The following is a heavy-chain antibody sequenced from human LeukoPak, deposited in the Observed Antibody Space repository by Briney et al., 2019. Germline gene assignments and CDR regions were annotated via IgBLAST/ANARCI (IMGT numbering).Heavy chain of an antibody. V-gene: IGHV4-59*08. Sequence: SETLSLTCTVSGGSISSYYWSWIRQPPGKGLEWIGYIYYSGSTNYNPSLKSRVTISVDTSKNQFSLKLSSVTAADTAVYYCARLPRYSFVYWGQGTLVTVSS. CDR2: IYYSGST. CDR1: GGSISSYY. CDR3: ARLPRYSFVY. J-gene: IGHJ4*02. D-gene: IGHD5-18*01.